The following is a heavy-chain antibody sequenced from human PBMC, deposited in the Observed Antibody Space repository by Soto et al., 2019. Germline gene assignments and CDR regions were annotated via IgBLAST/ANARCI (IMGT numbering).Heavy chain of an antibody. Sequence: SLRLSCAASGFTFSSYAMHWVRQAPGKGLEWVAVISYDGSNKYYADSVKGRFTISRDNSKNTLYLQMKSLRAEDTAVYYCARSASSPLAELDWFDPWGQGPLVTVSS. D-gene: IGHD3-16*01. J-gene: IGHJ5*02. CDR1: GFTFSSYA. CDR3: ARSASSPLAELDWFDP. CDR2: ISYDGSNK. V-gene: IGHV3-30-3*01.